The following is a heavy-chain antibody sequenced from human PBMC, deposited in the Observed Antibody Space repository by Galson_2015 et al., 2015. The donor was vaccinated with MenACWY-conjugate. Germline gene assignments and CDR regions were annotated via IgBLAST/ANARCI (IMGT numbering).Heavy chain of an antibody. Sequence: GKGLVWVSRINPGGSSTTYAGSVKDRFTISRDNAKNTLYLQMNSLRPEDTAVFYCAKTRGASFYFDSWGQGTLVTVSS. V-gene: IGHV3-74*01. CDR2: INPGGSST. J-gene: IGHJ4*02. D-gene: IGHD1-26*01. CDR3: AKTRGASFYFDS.